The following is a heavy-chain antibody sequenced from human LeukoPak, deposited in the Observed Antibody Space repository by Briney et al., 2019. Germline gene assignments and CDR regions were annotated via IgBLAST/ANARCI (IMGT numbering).Heavy chain of an antibody. CDR2: INTDGSST. CDR1: GFTFSNHR. V-gene: IGHV3-74*01. CDR3: TKDRVWNSFDS. Sequence: GGSLRLSCAASGFTFSNHRMNWVRQAPGKGLVWVSRINTDGSSTTYADSVKGRFTISRDNAKNTLYLQMNSLKNEDTAVYYCTKDRVWNSFDSWGQGTLVTVSS. D-gene: IGHD1-1*01. J-gene: IGHJ4*02.